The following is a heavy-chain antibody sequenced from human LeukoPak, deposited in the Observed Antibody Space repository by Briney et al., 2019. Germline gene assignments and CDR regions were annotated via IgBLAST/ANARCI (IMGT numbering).Heavy chain of an antibody. CDR3: ARDLLSTAGYFDY. J-gene: IGHJ4*02. D-gene: IGHD6-19*01. V-gene: IGHV4-59*01. CDR2: IYYSGST. Sequence: SETLSLTCTVSGGSISSYYWSWIRQPPGKGLEWIGYIYYSGSTNYNPSLKSRVTISVDTSKNQFSLNLSSVTAADTAVYYCARDLLSTAGYFDYWGQGTLVTVSS. CDR1: GGSISSYY.